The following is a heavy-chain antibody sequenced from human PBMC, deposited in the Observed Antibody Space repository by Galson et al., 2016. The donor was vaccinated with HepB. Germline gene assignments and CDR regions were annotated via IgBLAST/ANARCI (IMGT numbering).Heavy chain of an antibody. CDR3: AREVSVYGLGSSWFDP. V-gene: IGHV1-69*13. CDR1: GGTFSSYA. Sequence: SVKVSCKASGGTFSSYAISWVRQAPGQGLEWMGGIIPIFGTANYAQKFQGRVTITADESTSTAYMELSSLRSEDTAVYYGAREVSVYGLGSSWFDPWGQGTLVTVSS. D-gene: IGHD3-10*01. J-gene: IGHJ5*02. CDR2: IIPIFGTA.